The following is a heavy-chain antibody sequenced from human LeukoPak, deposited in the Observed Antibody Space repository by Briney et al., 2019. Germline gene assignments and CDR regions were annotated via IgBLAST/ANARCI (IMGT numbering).Heavy chain of an antibody. V-gene: IGHV4-39*01. Sequence: SETLSLTCTVSGGSISSSSYYWGWIRQPPGKGLEWMGSTYYRRGRYYNPSLKSRVTISVDTSKNQFSLKLSYVTAADTAVYYCARVTRTFRYGDYVDYFDYWGQGTLVTVSS. J-gene: IGHJ4*02. CDR1: GGSISSSSYY. CDR3: ARVTRTFRYGDYVDYFDY. CDR2: TYYRRGR. D-gene: IGHD4-17*01.